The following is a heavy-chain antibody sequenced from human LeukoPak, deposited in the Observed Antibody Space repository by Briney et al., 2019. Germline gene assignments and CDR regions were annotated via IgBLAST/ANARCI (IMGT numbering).Heavy chain of an antibody. V-gene: IGHV3-15*01. CDR1: GFTFDDAW. D-gene: IGHD3-10*01. J-gene: IGHJ4*02. CDR3: TTRGDYFDH. Sequence: GGSLRLSCAASGFTFDDAWMTWVRQAPGKGLEWVGRIKRKIDTGTTDYAAPVKGRFTISRDDSKNTLYLQMSSLKIEDTAVYYCTTRGDYFDHWGQGTLVTVSS. CDR2: IKRKIDTGTT.